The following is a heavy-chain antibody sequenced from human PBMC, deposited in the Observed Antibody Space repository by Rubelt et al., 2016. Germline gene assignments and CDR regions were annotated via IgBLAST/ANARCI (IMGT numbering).Heavy chain of an antibody. CDR2: IIPILGIA. J-gene: IGHJ3*02. Sequence: QVQLVQSGAEVKKPGSSVKVSCKASGGTFSSYAISWVRQAPGQGLEWMGRIIPILGIANYAQKFQGRVTITADKSTSTAYMELSSLRAEDTAVYYCARLWHDYGDYRGGLDIWGQGTMVTVSS. CDR3: ARLWHDYGDYRGGLDI. CDR1: GGTFSSYA. D-gene: IGHD4-17*01. V-gene: IGHV1-69*04.